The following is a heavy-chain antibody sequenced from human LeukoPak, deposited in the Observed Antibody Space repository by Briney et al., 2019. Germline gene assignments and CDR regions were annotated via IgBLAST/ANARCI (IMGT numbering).Heavy chain of an antibody. J-gene: IGHJ4*02. Sequence: PGGSLRLSCAASGFTFSNHPMTWVRQAPGQGLEWVSTISSSGGSTYYADSVKGRFTISRDNSKNTLYLQMNSLRAEDTAVYYCARVSIAAAGSNDYWGQGTLVTVSS. CDR1: GFTFSNHP. V-gene: IGHV3-23*01. CDR3: ARVSIAAAGSNDY. CDR2: ISSSGGST. D-gene: IGHD6-13*01.